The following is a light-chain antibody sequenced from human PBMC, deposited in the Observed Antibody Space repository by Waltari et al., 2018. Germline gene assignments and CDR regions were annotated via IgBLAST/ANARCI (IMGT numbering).Light chain of an antibody. CDR3: NSRDSSGNHYV. J-gene: IGLJ1*01. CDR2: GKN. V-gene: IGLV3-19*01. CDR1: SLRSYY. Sequence: SSELTQDTAVSVALGQTVRLTFQGDSLRSYYASWYQQKPGPAPVLVIYGKNNRPSGIPDRFSGSSSGNTASLTITGAQAEDEADYYCNSRDSSGNHYVFGTGTKVTVL.